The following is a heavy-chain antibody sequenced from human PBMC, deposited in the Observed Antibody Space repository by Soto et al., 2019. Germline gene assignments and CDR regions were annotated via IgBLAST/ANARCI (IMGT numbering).Heavy chain of an antibody. CDR1: GGSVYSGVYS. D-gene: IGHD6-13*01. Sequence: SETLPLTCTVSGGSVYSGVYSSSSIRQPPGKGLQWIGYISHHGNTRYNPSLNNRVTISVDTSKNQFSLHLNSVTAADTAVYYCARELASAVLRLSYFDYWGQRTLVTVSS. V-gene: IGHV4-61*08. CDR2: ISHHGNT. CDR3: ARELASAVLRLSYFDY. J-gene: IGHJ4*02.